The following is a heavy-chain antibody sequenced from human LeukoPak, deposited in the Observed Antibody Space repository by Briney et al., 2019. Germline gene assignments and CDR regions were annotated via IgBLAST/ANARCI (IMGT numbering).Heavy chain of an antibody. J-gene: IGHJ4*02. CDR2: INPNSGGT. D-gene: IGHD6-19*01. CDR1: GYTFTGYY. CDR3: ARDGVSRWYSGDY. Sequence: ASVKVSCKASGYTFTGYYMHWVRQAPGQGLEWMGWINPNSGGTNYAQKFQGRVTMTRDTSISTAYMELSRLRSDDTAVYYCARDGVSRWYSGDYWGQGTLVTVSS. V-gene: IGHV1-2*02.